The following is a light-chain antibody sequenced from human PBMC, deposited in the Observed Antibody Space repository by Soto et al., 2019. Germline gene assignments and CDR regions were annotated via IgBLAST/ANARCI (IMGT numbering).Light chain of an antibody. CDR1: QGIRSD. CDR3: LQHNTYPVT. Sequence: DIQMTHSPSSLSASVGDRVTITCGASQGIRSDLGWYQQKPGKAPKRLIYAASSLQSGVPSRFSGSGSGTEFTLTISSLQPEDFATYYCLQHNTYPVTFGQGTKVDSK. V-gene: IGKV1-17*01. J-gene: IGKJ1*01. CDR2: AAS.